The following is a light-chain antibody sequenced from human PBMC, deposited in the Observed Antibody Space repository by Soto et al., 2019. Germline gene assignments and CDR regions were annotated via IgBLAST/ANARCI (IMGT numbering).Light chain of an antibody. CDR1: SSDVGAYNY. CDR3: TSHAVTLNFPYS. V-gene: IGLV2-8*01. CDR2: EVN. Sequence: QSALTQPPSASGSPGQSVTISCTGTSSDVGAYNYVSWYQHHPGKAPKLLVYEVNKRPSGVPDRFSGSKSGHTASLTVSVLKAEDEADYDCTSHAVTLNFPYSFGTGIKLTVL. J-gene: IGLJ1*01.